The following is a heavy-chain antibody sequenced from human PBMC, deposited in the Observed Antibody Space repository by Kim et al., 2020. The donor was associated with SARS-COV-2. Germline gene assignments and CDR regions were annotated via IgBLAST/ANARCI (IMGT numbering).Heavy chain of an antibody. J-gene: IGHJ4*02. V-gene: IGHV3-15*01. CDR2: IKTKTDGETT. D-gene: IGHD6-13*01. Sequence: GGSLRLSCAASGFTFSNAWMSWVRQASGKGLEWIGRIKTKTDGETTDYAEPVKGRFTISRDDSKNTLYLQMNSLKTEDTALYYCTTIISAAYRGLWGQGT. CDR3: TTIISAAYRGL. CDR1: GFTFSNAW.